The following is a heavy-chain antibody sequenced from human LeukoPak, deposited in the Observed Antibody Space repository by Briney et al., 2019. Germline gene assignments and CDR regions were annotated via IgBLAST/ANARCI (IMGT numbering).Heavy chain of an antibody. V-gene: IGHV4-61*02. Sequence: KSWETLSLTCTVSGGSISSGNYYWSWIRKPAGKGLEWIGRVYASGSTNYNPSLKSRVTISVDTSKNQFSLKLTSVTAADTAVYYCARIGVVVIVDNWFDPWGQGTLVTVSS. CDR1: GGSISSGNYY. CDR2: VYASGST. J-gene: IGHJ5*02. CDR3: ARIGVVVIVDNWFDP. D-gene: IGHD3-16*02.